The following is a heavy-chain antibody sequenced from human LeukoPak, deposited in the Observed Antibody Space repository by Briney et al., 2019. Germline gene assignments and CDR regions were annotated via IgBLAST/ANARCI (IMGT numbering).Heavy chain of an antibody. CDR2: INPNSGGT. CDR1: GYTFTGYY. Sequence: ASVKVSCKASGYTFTGYYMHWVRQAPGQGLEWMGWINPNSGGTNYAQKFQGRVTMTRDTSISTAYMELSRLRSDDTAVYYCARQLGYTYGYDYWGQGTLVTVSS. D-gene: IGHD5-18*01. V-gene: IGHV1-2*02. CDR3: ARQLGYTYGYDY. J-gene: IGHJ4*02.